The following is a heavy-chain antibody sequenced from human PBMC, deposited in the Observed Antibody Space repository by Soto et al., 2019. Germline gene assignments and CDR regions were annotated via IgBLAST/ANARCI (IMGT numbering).Heavy chain of an antibody. J-gene: IGHJ4*02. CDR3: VKSRGGANYDFFD. D-gene: IGHD3-3*01. CDR1: GFTFSSFS. Sequence: QTGGSLRLSCSASGFTFSSFSMHWVRQSPGKGLEYVSHMSSDGGRIYYADSVKGGFTISRDNSKNMLYLQMSSLRPDDSAVYYCVKSRGGANYDFFDCGQGTQVTVSS. V-gene: IGHV3-64D*06. CDR2: MSSDGGRI.